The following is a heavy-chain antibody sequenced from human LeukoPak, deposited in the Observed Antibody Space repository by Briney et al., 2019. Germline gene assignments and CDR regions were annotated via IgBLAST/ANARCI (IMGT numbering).Heavy chain of an antibody. Sequence: SVKVSCKASGYTFTSYGISWVRQAPGQGLEWMGRIIPILGIANYAQKFQGRVTITADKSTSTAYMELSSLRSEDTAVYYCAVEMARPGGYWGQGTLVTVSS. CDR2: IIPILGIA. V-gene: IGHV1-69*04. CDR3: AVEMARPGGY. CDR1: GYTFTSYG. D-gene: IGHD5-24*01. J-gene: IGHJ4*02.